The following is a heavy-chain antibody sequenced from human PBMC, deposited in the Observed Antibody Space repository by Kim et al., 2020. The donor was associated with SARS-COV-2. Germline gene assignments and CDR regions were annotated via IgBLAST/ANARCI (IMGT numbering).Heavy chain of an antibody. CDR2: DETST. CDR3: ARDYSV. Sequence: DETSTSYADSVKGRFTISRDTARNTLYLQMNSLRAEDTAVFYCARDYSVWGQGALVTVSS. D-gene: IGHD5-18*01. J-gene: IGHJ4*02. V-gene: IGHV3-74*01.